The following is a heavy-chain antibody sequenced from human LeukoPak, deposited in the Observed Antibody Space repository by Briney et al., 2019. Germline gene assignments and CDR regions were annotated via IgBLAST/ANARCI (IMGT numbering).Heavy chain of an antibody. V-gene: IGHV4-39*06. J-gene: IGHJ4*02. CDR2: IYCSGST. CDR3: ARDLELMDHVFDY. D-gene: IGHD3-3*01. Sequence: PSETLSLTCTVSGGSISSSSYYWGWIRQPPGKGLEWFGSIYCSGSTYYNSSLNRRVTISVDTSKNQFTLKLCSVTAADRAVYYCARDLELMDHVFDYWGQGTLVTVSS. CDR1: GGSISSSSYY.